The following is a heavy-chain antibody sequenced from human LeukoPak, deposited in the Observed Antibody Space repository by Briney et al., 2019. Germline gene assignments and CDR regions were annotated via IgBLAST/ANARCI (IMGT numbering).Heavy chain of an antibody. CDR3: ARKFRSYYYGSGSSTYFDY. V-gene: IGHV4-39*07. CDR1: GGSISSSSYY. Sequence: SETLSLTCTVSGGSISSSSYYWGWIRQPPGKGLEWIGSIYYSGSTYYNPSLKSRVTISVDTSKNQFSLKLSSVTAADTAVYYCARKFRSYYYGSGSSTYFDYWGQGTLVTVSS. J-gene: IGHJ4*02. CDR2: IYYSGST. D-gene: IGHD3-10*01.